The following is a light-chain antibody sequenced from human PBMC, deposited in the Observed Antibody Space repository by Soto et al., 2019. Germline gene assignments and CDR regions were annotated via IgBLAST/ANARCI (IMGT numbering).Light chain of an antibody. V-gene: IGKV1D-13*01. CDR2: DAS. CDR1: QAIKSS. CDR3: QQYNYSPT. J-gene: IGKJ3*01. Sequence: AIQLTQSPSSLSASVGDRVTITCRASQAIKSSLAWFQQKPGEPPELLISDASTLESGFPSRFSGSGSGTDFTLTISSLQSEDFATYYCQQYNYSPTFGPGTKVDLK.